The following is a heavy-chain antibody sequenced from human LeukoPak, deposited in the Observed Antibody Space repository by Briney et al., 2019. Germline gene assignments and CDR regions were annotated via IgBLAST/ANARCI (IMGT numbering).Heavy chain of an antibody. D-gene: IGHD5-24*01. CDR3: TRDQMATIGYYYYYYMDV. V-gene: IGHV3-49*04. CDR1: GFTFSSYW. Sequence: GGSLRLSCAASGFTFSSYWMSWVRQAPGKGLEWVGFIRSKAYGGTTEYAASVKGRFTISRDDSKSIAYLQMNSLKTEDTAVYYCTRDQMATIGYYYYYYMDVWGKGTTVTVSS. CDR2: IRSKAYGGTT. J-gene: IGHJ6*03.